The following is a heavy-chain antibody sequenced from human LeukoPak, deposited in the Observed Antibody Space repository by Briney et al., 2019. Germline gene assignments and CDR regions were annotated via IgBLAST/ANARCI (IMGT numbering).Heavy chain of an antibody. CDR3: ARAGYYDSSGYY. CDR2: INDGGST. D-gene: IGHD3-22*01. CDR1: GGSFTKHQ. V-gene: IGHV4-34*01. J-gene: IGHJ4*02. Sequence: SETLSLTCAVYGGSFTKHQCSWIRQPPGKGLEWIGAINDGGSTNYNPSLKSRVTISVDTSKNQFSLRLSSMTAADTAVYYCARAGYYDSSGYYWGQGILVTVSS.